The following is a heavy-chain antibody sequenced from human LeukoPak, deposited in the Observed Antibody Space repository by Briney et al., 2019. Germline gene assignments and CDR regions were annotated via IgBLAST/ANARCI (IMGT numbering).Heavy chain of an antibody. J-gene: IGHJ4*02. V-gene: IGHV3-23*01. D-gene: IGHD6-6*01. CDR1: GFTFSSHW. Sequence: GGSLRLSCAGSGFTFSSHWMSWVRQAPGKGLEWVSTISGGSTYYADSVKGRFTISRDNSKNTLYLQMNSLRAEDTAVYYCAKVLADSSSSVYFNYWGQGTLVTVSS. CDR2: ISGGST. CDR3: AKVLADSSSSVYFNY.